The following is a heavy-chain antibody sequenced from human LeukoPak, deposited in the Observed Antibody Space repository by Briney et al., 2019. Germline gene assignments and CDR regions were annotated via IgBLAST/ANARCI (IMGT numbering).Heavy chain of an antibody. Sequence: ASVKVSCKTSGYSFILYGISWVRQAPGQGPEWMGWISTSTGDTKYTQKFQGRVTLTTDTSTSTAYMELSSLRSDDTAVYYCARGRGSRYENWFDPWGQGTLVTVSS. J-gene: IGHJ5*02. CDR1: GYSFILYG. D-gene: IGHD2-15*01. CDR3: ARGRGSRYENWFDP. CDR2: ISTSTGDT. V-gene: IGHV1-18*01.